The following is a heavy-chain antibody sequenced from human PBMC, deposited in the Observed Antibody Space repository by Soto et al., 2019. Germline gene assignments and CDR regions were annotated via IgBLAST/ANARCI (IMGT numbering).Heavy chain of an antibody. CDR2: INWDDDK. Sequence: QITLKESGPTLVKPTQTLTLTCTFSGFSLSTSGVCVGWIRQPPGKTLEWLTLINWDDDKRYNPSLKNRLTITKDTSKNQVVLTMTNMDPVDTATYYCAHRRRLGSDWYTVDYWGQGTPVTVSS. V-gene: IGHV2-5*02. CDR1: GFSLSTSGVC. J-gene: IGHJ4*02. D-gene: IGHD6-19*01. CDR3: AHRRRLGSDWYTVDY.